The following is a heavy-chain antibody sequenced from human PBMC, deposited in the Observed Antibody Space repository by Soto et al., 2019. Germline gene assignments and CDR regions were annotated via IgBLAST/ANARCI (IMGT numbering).Heavy chain of an antibody. CDR1: GFTCSNYD. J-gene: IGHJ3*02. V-gene: IGHV3-23*01. CDR2: VLVGGST. CDR3: AKATATGGGAFDI. Sequence: PGGSLRPSCAASGFTCSNYDMSWVRQAPGKGLEWVSTVLVGGSTHYPDSVKGRFTISRDNSKNTLFLQMNSLTAGDTAVYYCAKATATGGGAFDICGQGTMVTVSS. D-gene: IGHD2-8*02.